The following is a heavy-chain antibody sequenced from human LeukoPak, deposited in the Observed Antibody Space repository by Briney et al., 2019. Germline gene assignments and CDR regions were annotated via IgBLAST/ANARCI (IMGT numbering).Heavy chain of an antibody. V-gene: IGHV4-38-2*01. CDR2: IYHIGST. CDR1: GYSISSGYY. J-gene: IGHJ4*02. Sequence: SETLSLTCAVSGYSISSGYYWGWIRQPPGKGLEWIGSIYHIGSTYYNPSLKSRVTISVATSKNQFSLKLSSVTAADTAVYYCARADHFGSGYFDYWGQGTLVTVSS. CDR3: ARADHFGSGYFDY. D-gene: IGHD3-3*02.